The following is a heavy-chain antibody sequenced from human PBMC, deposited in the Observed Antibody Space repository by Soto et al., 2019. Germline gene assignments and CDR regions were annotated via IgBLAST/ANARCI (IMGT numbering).Heavy chain of an antibody. CDR2: IYYSGST. D-gene: IGHD3-22*01. CDR1: GGSISSGGYY. J-gene: IGHJ1*01. Sequence: QVQLQESGPGLVKPSQTLSLTCTVSGGSISSGGYYWSWIRQHPGKGLEWIGYIYYSGSTYYNPSLKSRVTISVDTSKNHFSLQLSSVTAADTAVYYCARATLVVNRRAEYFQHWGQGTLVTVSS. CDR3: ARATLVVNRRAEYFQH. V-gene: IGHV4-31*03.